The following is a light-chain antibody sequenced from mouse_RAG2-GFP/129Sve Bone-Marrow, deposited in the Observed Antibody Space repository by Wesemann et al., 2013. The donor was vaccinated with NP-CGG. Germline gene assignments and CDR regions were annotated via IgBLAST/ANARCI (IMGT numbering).Light chain of an antibody. V-gene: IGKV4-53*01. CDR1: SSVNY. Sequence: PAIMSASLGEKVTMSCRASSSVNYMYWYQQKSETSPKPWIYGTSNLASGVPVRFSGSGSGTSYSLTISSMEAEDAATYYCQQWSSYPLTFGAGTKLELK. CDR2: GTS. CDR3: QQWSSYPLT. J-gene: IGKJ5*01.